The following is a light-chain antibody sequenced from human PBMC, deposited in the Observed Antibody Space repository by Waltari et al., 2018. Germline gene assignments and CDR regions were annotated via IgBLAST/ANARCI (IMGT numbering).Light chain of an antibody. CDR1: SGSIASNF. J-gene: IGLJ3*02. V-gene: IGLV6-57*04. Sequence: FMLTQPRSVSESPGKTVTISCTRSSGSIASNFVHWYQQRPGSAPTTVLHAGNQRPPGVPDRFSCSIASSSNSASLTISGLKTEDEADYYCQSYDSSNQRVFGGGTKLTVL. CDR3: QSYDSSNQRV. CDR2: AGN.